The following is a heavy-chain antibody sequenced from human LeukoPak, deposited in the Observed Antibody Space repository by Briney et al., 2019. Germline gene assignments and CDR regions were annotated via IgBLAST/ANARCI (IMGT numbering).Heavy chain of an antibody. V-gene: IGHV1-69*06. Sequence: GASVKVSCKASGYTFTGYYMHWVRQAPGQGLEWMGGIIPIFGTANYAQKFQGRVTITADKSTSTAYMELSSLRSEDTAVYYCARTREMASPFRDAFDIWGQGTMVTVSS. CDR3: ARTREMASPFRDAFDI. CDR1: GYTFTGYY. J-gene: IGHJ3*02. CDR2: IIPIFGTA. D-gene: IGHD5-24*01.